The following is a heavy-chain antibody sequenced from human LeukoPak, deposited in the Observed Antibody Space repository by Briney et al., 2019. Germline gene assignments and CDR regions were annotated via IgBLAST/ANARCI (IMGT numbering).Heavy chain of an antibody. CDR2: INSDGSST. J-gene: IGHJ4*02. CDR3: ARDLITMVRGVIRGFDY. V-gene: IGHV3-74*01. D-gene: IGHD3-10*01. CDR1: GFTFSIYW. Sequence: GGSLRLSCAASGFTFSIYWMHWVRQAPGKGLVWVSRINSDGSSTNYADSVKGRFTISRDNAKNTLYLQMNSLRAEDTAVYYCARDLITMVRGVIRGFDYWGQGTLVTVSS.